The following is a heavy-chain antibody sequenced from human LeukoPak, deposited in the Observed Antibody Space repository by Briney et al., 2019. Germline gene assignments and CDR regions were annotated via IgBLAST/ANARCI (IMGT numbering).Heavy chain of an antibody. Sequence: SETLSLTCTVSGYSISSGYYWAWIRQAPGKGLEGIGSFYQSGNTYYNPSLKSRVTISGDTSKNQFSLKLSSVTAADTAVYYCARDYDVLTAYPPTQLFDPWGQGTLVTVSS. CDR1: GYSISSGYY. CDR3: ARDYDVLTAYPPTQLFDP. V-gene: IGHV4-38-2*02. J-gene: IGHJ5*02. D-gene: IGHD3-9*01. CDR2: FYQSGNT.